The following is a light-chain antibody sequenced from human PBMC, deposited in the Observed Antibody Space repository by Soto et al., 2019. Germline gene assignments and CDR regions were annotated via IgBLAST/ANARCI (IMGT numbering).Light chain of an antibody. CDR2: GAS. CDR1: QGISSY. Sequence: DIQLTQSPSFLSASVGDRVTITCRARQGISSYLAWYQQKPGIAPKLLIYGASTLQSGVPSRFSGSESGTEFTLTISSLQPEDFATYYCQQVNDYPHTFGQGTKLEIK. CDR3: QQVNDYPHT. J-gene: IGKJ2*01. V-gene: IGKV1-9*01.